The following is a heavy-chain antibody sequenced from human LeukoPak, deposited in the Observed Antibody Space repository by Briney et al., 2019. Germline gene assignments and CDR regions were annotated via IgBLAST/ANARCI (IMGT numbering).Heavy chain of an antibody. D-gene: IGHD6-13*01. CDR1: GYTFTDYY. CDR2: INPTSGDR. V-gene: IGHV1-2*02. CDR3: ARGERIIAEHPAVDV. J-gene: IGHJ6*04. Sequence: GASVKVSCKASGYTFTDYYIHWVRQALGQGLEWMAWINPTSGDRKSAQKFQGRVTMTWDTSIGTAYMELSRLRFDDAAVYYCARGERIIAEHPAVDVWGKGTTVTVSS.